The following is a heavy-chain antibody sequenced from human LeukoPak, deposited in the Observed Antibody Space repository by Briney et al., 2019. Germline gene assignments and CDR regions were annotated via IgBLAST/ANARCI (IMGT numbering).Heavy chain of an antibody. CDR3: ARVDLRMGPFDY. CDR2: INPNSGGT. CDR1: GYTFTGYY. V-gene: IGHV1-2*02. Sequence: GASVKVSCKASGYTFTGYYMHWVRQAPGQGPEWMGWINPNSGGTNYAQKFQGRVTMTRDTSISTAYMELSRLRSDDTAVYYCARVDLRMGPFDYWGQGTLVTVSS. J-gene: IGHJ4*02. D-gene: IGHD5/OR15-5a*01.